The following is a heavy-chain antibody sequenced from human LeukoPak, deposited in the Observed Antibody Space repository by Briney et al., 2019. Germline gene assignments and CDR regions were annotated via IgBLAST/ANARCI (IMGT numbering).Heavy chain of an antibody. D-gene: IGHD3-10*01. Sequence: GGSLRLSCAASGFSFSSFDMHWVRQPTGKGLEWVSVIDTDDDTDYAGSVKGRFTISRENAENSLFLQMNNLRAGYTAMYYCARGGSTYYYGPGSPLDLWGRGTLVTVSS. CDR1: GFSFSSFD. V-gene: IGHV3-13*04. J-gene: IGHJ2*01. CDR3: ARGGSTYYYGPGSPLDL. CDR2: IDTDDDT.